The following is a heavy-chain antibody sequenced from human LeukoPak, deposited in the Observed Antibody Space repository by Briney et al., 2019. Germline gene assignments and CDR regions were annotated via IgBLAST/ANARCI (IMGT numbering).Heavy chain of an antibody. CDR1: GFTFRSYG. J-gene: IGHJ6*03. D-gene: IGHD2-15*01. CDR3: AKRDCRGSGCGSYHMGV. Sequence: SGGSLRLSCAASGFTFRSYGMYWVRQAPGKGLEWVAFIQYDGSDTYYPDSVKGRFTISRDNSKNTLYLQMNTLRAEDTALYYCAKRDCRGSGCGSYHMGVWGRGTTVTVSS. V-gene: IGHV3-30*02. CDR2: IQYDGSDT.